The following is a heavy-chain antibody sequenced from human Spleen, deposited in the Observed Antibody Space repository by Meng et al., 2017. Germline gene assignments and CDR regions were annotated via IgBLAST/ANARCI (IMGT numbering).Heavy chain of an antibody. CDR2: IFYRGTT. CDR1: GGSISSHY. V-gene: IGHV4-59*11. D-gene: IGHD3-3*01. J-gene: IGHJ5*02. CDR3: AHSGGYDFWSGYYWNNYFDP. Sequence: SETLSLTCTVSGGSISSHYWGWIRQAPGKGLEWIGYIFYRGTTNYNPSLRSRVTISTDTSKNQFSLKLSSVTAADTAVYYCAHSGGYDFWSGYYWNNYFDPWGQGILVTVSS.